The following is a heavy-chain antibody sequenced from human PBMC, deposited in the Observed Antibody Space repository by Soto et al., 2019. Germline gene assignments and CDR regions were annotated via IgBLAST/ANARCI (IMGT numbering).Heavy chain of an antibody. V-gene: IGHV4-39*01. CDR1: AGSISSDIYH. D-gene: IGHD1-1*01. CDR2: VDYTGNT. Sequence: QMQESGPGLVKPSETLSLTCTFSAGSISSDIYHWGWVRQPPGKGLEWIGSVDYTGNTYFTPSLKSXXXXXXXXXXXXXXXXXXXXXXXXTAXXXXXXXXLERRRYFYYGFDVWGQGTTVTVSS. J-gene: IGHJ6*02. CDR3: XXXXLERRRYFYYGFDV.